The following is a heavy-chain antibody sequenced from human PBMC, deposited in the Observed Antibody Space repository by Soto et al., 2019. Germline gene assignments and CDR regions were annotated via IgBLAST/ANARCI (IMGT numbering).Heavy chain of an antibody. CDR3: AGRYCTGGSCYRP. CDR2: INHHGIT. CDR1: GGSFSGYY. V-gene: IGHV4-34*01. J-gene: IGHJ4*02. D-gene: IGHD2-15*01. Sequence: QVQLQQWGAGLLKPSETLSLTCAISGGSFSGYYWSWIRQPPGKGLEWIGEINHHGITNYNPSLKSRVTISLDTSKNQFSLKLTSVTAADTAVYYCAGRYCTGGSCYRPWGQGTLVTVSS.